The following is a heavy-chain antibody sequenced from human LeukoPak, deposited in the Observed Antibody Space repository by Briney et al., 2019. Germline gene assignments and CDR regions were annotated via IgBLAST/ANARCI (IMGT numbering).Heavy chain of an antibody. CDR2: IYYSEST. V-gene: IGHV4-59*08. CDR3: ARHGRVAGEYDSSGYPSPDLDY. Sequence: PSETLSLTCTVSGGSISSYYWSWIRQPPGKGLEWIGYIYYSESTNYNPSLKSRVTISVGTSKNQFSLKLSSVTAADTAVYYCARHGRVAGEYDSSGYPSPDLDYWGQGTLVTVSS. CDR1: GGSISSYY. D-gene: IGHD3-22*01. J-gene: IGHJ4*02.